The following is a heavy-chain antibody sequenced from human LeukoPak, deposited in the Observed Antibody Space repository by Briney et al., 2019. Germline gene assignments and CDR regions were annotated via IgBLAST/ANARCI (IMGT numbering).Heavy chain of an antibody. CDR3: AKERITMVRGVTSGFAC. J-gene: IGHJ4*02. V-gene: IGHV3-30*02. D-gene: IGHD3-10*01. CDR1: GFTFSSYG. CDR2: IRCDGSNK. Sequence: GGSLRLSCAASGFTFSSYGMHWVRQAPGKGLEWVAFIRCDGSNKYYADSVKGRFTISRDNSKNTLYLQMNSLRAEDTAVYYCAKERITMVRGVTSGFACWGQGTLVTVSS.